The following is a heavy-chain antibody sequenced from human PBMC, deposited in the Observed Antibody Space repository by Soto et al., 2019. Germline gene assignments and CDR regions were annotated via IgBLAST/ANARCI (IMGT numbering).Heavy chain of an antibody. CDR1: GGSISSGGYS. J-gene: IGHJ5*02. Sequence: PSETLSLTCTVSGGSISSGGYSWSWIRQPPGKGLEWIGDIYHSGSTYYNPSLKSRVTISVDRSKQQFSLKLSPVTAADTAVYYCARASGYCRVGSCPAGWVFPWGQATLVTVSS. D-gene: IGHD2-15*01. V-gene: IGHV4-30-2*01. CDR3: ARASGYCRVGSCPAGWVFP. CDR2: IYHSGST.